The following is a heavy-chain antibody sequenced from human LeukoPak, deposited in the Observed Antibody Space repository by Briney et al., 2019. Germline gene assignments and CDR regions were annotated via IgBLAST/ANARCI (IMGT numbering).Heavy chain of an antibody. CDR1: GYTFTSYD. CDR3: ATDYFDSSGYYSFDY. Sequence: ASVKVSCKASGYTFTSYDINWVRQATGQGLEWMGGFDPEDGETIYAQKFQGRVTMTEDTSTDTAYMELSSLRSEDTAVYYCATDYFDSSGYYSFDYWGQGTLVTVSS. D-gene: IGHD3-22*01. J-gene: IGHJ4*02. CDR2: FDPEDGET. V-gene: IGHV1-24*01.